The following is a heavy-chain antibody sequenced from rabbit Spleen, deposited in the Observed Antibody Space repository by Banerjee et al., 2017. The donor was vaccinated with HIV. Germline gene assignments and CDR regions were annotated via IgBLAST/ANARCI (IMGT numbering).Heavy chain of an antibody. Sequence: QSLEESGGDLVKPGASLTLTCTVSGLSFSSDYWISWVRQAPGKGLEWIADIYSGSSGSTYYASWAKGRFTISKTSSTTVTLQMTSLTAADTATYFCVRGASSSGYYNLWGPGTLVTVS. CDR2: IYSGSSGST. V-gene: IGHV1S40*01. J-gene: IGHJ4*01. D-gene: IGHD1-1*01. CDR1: GLSFSSDYW. CDR3: VRGASSSGYYNL.